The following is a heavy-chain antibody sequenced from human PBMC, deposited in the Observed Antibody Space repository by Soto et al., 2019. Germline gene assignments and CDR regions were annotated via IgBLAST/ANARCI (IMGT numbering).Heavy chain of an antibody. V-gene: IGHV3-33*01. Sequence: VQLVESGGGVVQPGGSLRLSCVASGSIFSGYGMHWVRQAPGKGLEWVAVIWYDGSNKYYADSVKGRFTISRDNSKNMLYLQMDSLRVEDTAVYYCARDGIGGTVFRGFCDYWGQGTLVTVSS. CDR3: ARDGIGGTVFRGFCDY. J-gene: IGHJ4*02. D-gene: IGHD1-7*01. CDR1: GSIFSGYG. CDR2: IWYDGSNK.